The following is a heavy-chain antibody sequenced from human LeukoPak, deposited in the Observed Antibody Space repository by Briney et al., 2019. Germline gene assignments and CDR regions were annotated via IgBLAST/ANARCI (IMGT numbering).Heavy chain of an antibody. Sequence: SGPTLVNPTQTLTLTCTFSGFSLSTSGVGVGWIRQPPGKALEWLALIYWNDDKRYSPSLKSRLTITKDTSKNQVVLTMTNMDPVDTATYYCARAYYYDSSGYYFDYWGQGTLVTVSS. CDR1: GFSLSTSGVG. CDR2: IYWNDDK. V-gene: IGHV2-5*01. J-gene: IGHJ4*02. D-gene: IGHD3-22*01. CDR3: ARAYYYDSSGYYFDY.